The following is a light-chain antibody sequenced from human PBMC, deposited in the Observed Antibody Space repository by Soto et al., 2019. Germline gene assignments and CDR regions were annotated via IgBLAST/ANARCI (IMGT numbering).Light chain of an antibody. CDR3: QQRSNWPLT. J-gene: IGKJ4*01. CDR2: DAS. Sequence: ETVWTQSPATLSLSPGERATLSCRASQSISSYLAWYQQKPGQAPRLLIYDASSRATGIPDRFSGGGSGTDFTLTISRLEPEDFAVYYCQQRSNWPLTFGGGTKVDIK. CDR1: QSISSY. V-gene: IGKV3-11*01.